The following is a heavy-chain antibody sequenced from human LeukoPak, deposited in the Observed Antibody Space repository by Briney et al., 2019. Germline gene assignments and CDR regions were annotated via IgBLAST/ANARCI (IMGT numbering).Heavy chain of an antibody. Sequence: GGSLRLSCGASGFTFNTYWMHWVRQAPGKGLVWVSYISNSGSRITYADSVKGRFTISRDNAKNTLYLQMNSLRAEDTAVYYCAFGTYSGYEWDYWGQGTLVTVSS. CDR2: ISNSGSRI. D-gene: IGHD5-12*01. CDR1: GFTFNTYW. V-gene: IGHV3-74*01. CDR3: AFGTYSGYEWDY. J-gene: IGHJ4*02.